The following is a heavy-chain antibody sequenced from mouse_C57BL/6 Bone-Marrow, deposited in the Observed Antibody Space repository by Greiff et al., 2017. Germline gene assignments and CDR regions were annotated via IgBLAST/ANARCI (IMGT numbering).Heavy chain of an antibody. CDR2: IYPRSGNT. D-gene: IGHD2-3*01. CDR1: GYTFTSYG. Sequence: VQLQQSGAELARPGASVKLSCKASGYTFTSYGISWVKQRTGQGLEWIGEIYPRSGNTYYNEKFKGKAKLTADKSSSTAYMELRSLTSEDSAVYFCARSGYYHWYFDVWGTGTTVTVSS. CDR3: ARSGYYHWYFDV. V-gene: IGHV1-81*01. J-gene: IGHJ1*03.